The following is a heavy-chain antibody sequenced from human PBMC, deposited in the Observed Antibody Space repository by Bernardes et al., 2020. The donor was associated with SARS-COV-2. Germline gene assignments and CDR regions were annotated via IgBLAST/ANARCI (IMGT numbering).Heavy chain of an antibody. J-gene: IGHJ3*02. CDR3: LRGFLRRASHDTFDI. CDR1: GFTFSTYD. V-gene: IGHV3-13*04. CDR2: IGTLCDT. D-gene: IGHD3-3*01. Sequence: WGSLRLSCAAAGFTFSTYDMHWVRHNTGKGLEWVSGIGTLCDTYYADSVKGRFTISREDGENSLYLQMNSLRAGDTAVYYCLRGFLRRASHDTFDIWGQGTLVTVSS.